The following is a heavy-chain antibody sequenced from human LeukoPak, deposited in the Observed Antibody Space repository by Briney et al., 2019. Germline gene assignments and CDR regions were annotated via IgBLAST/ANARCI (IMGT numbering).Heavy chain of an antibody. J-gene: IGHJ3*02. D-gene: IGHD3-22*01. CDR1: GGSISSYY. CDR2: IYYSGST. Sequence: PSETLSLTCTVSGGSISSYYWSWIRQPPGKGLEWIGYIYYSGSTNYNPSLKSRVTISVDTSKNQFSLKLSSVTAADTAVYYCARKGLVITHGFAFDIWGQGTMVTVSS. CDR3: ARKGLVITHGFAFDI. V-gene: IGHV4-59*12.